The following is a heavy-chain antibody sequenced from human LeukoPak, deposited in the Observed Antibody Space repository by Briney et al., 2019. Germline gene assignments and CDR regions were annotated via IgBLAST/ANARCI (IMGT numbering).Heavy chain of an antibody. J-gene: IGHJ4*02. V-gene: IGHV4-61*02. CDR3: ARGGGILTG. CDR1: GGSISSGSYY. Sequence: SETLSLTCTVSGGSISSGSYYWSWIRQPAGKGLEWIGRIYTSGSTNYNPSLKSRVTISVDTSKNQFSLKLSSVTAADTAVYYCARGGGILTGWGQGTLVTVSS. D-gene: IGHD3-9*01. CDR2: IYTSGST.